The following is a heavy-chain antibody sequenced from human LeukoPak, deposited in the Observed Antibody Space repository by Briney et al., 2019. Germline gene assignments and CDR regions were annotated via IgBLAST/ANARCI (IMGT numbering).Heavy chain of an antibody. CDR2: ISAYNGNT. CDR1: GYTLTSYG. D-gene: IGHD2-21*01. CDR3: ARVIAIKVGFDY. V-gene: IGHV1-18*01. J-gene: IGHJ4*02. Sequence: ASVRVSCKASGYTLTSYGISWVRQAPGQGLEWMGWISAYNGNTNYAQKLQGRVTMTTDTSTSTAYMELRSLRSDDTAVYYCARVIAIKVGFDYWGQGTLVTVSS.